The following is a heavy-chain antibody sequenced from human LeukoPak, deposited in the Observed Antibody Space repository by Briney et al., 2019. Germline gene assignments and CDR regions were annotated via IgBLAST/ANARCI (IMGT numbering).Heavy chain of an antibody. Sequence: GGSLRLSCAASGFTFSSYWMSWVRQAPGKGLEWVSSISSSSSYIYYADSVKGRFTISRDNAKNSLYLQMNSLRAEDTAVYYCARDALTTYYFDYWGQGTLVTVSS. CDR3: ARDALTTYYFDY. J-gene: IGHJ4*02. CDR1: GFTFSSYW. V-gene: IGHV3-21*01. D-gene: IGHD3-3*01. CDR2: ISSSSSYI.